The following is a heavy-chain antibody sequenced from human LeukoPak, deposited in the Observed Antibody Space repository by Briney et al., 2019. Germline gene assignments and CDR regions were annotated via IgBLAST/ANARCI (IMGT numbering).Heavy chain of an antibody. Sequence: ASVKVSCKASGYTFTTYAMNWVRQAPGQGLEWTGWINNNTGNPTYAQGFTGRFVFSLDTSVSMAYLQISSLKAEDTAVYYCARFHYDFLIGYDQWYFDLWGRGTLVTVSS. D-gene: IGHD3-3*01. V-gene: IGHV7-4-1*04. CDR3: ARFHYDFLIGYDQWYFDL. CDR1: GYTFTTYA. CDR2: INNNTGNP. J-gene: IGHJ2*01.